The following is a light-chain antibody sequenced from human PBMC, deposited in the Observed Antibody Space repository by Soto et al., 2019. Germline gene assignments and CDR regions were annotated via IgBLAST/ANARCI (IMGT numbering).Light chain of an antibody. CDR2: EVT. Sequence: PHPASFSFCPGQSITISCTGTSGDIGSYNRVSWYKQHPGKAPKLIIYEVTDRPSGVSNRFSGSKSGNTASLTISGLQAEDEAEYYSSSSNTINKTDCVLGNGTTVTVL. CDR3: SSSNTINKTDCV. CDR1: SGDIGSYNR. V-gene: IGLV2-14*01. J-gene: IGLJ1*01.